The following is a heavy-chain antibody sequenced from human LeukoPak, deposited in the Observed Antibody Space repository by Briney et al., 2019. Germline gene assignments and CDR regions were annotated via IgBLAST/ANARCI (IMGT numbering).Heavy chain of an antibody. D-gene: IGHD5-18*01. J-gene: IGHJ3*02. CDR2: ISNSGGTI. CDR1: GFTFSDYY. Sequence: GGSLRLSCAASGFTFSDYYMSWIRQAPGKGLEWVSYISNSGGTINYADSVKGRFTISRDNAKNSLYLQVNSLRAEDTAVYYCARVQTWIQLWLLAFDIWGQGTMVTVSS. CDR3: ARVQTWIQLWLLAFDI. V-gene: IGHV3-11*04.